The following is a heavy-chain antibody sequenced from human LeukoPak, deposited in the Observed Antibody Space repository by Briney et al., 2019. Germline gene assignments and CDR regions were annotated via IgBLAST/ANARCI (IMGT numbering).Heavy chain of an antibody. CDR1: GFTLSSYW. CDR2: ISGSGGST. CDR3: AKALYSGYGNFDY. D-gene: IGHD5-12*01. J-gene: IGHJ4*02. V-gene: IGHV3-23*01. Sequence: PGGSLRLSCAPSGFTLSSYWMSWVRQAPGKGLEWVSAISGSGGSTYYADSVKGRFTISRDNSKNTLYLQMNSLRAEDTAVYYCAKALYSGYGNFDYWGQGTLVTVSS.